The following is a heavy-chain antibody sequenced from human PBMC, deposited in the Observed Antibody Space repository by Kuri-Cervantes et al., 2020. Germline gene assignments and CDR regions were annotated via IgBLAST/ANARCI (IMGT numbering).Heavy chain of an antibody. CDR1: GYTFTGYY. Sequence: ASVKVSCKASGYTFTGYYMHWVRQAPGQGLEWMGWINPNSGGTNYAQKLQGRVTMTTDTSTSTAYMELRSLRSDDTAVYYCARGALRFLEWSSMDVWGQGTTVTVSS. D-gene: IGHD3-3*01. CDR3: ARGALRFLEWSSMDV. V-gene: IGHV1-2*02. J-gene: IGHJ6*02. CDR2: INPNSGGT.